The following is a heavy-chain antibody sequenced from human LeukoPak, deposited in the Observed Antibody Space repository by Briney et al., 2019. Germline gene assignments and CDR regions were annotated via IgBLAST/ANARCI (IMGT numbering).Heavy chain of an antibody. D-gene: IGHD6-13*01. CDR3: ARDTYSSSWYWYGLDV. V-gene: IGHV7-4-1*02. Sequence: ASVKVSCKAFGYTFTSYAMNWVRQAPREGLEWMGWINTNTGNPTYAQGFTGRFVFSLDTSVSTAYLQISSLKAEDTAVYYCARDTYSSSWYWYGLDVWGQGTTVTVSS. CDR1: GYTFTSYA. CDR2: INTNTGNP. J-gene: IGHJ6*02.